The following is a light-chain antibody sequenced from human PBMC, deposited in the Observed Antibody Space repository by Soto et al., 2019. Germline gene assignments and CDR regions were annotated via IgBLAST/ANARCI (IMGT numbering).Light chain of an antibody. CDR2: NNN. Sequence: QSVLTQPPSASGTPGQRVTMSCSGSSSNIGSNTVNWYQQLPGTAPKLLIYNNNQRPSGVPDRFSDFKSGTSASLAISGLQSEDEADYYCATWDDSLNGVVFGGGTKLTVL. J-gene: IGLJ2*01. CDR1: SSNIGSNT. CDR3: ATWDDSLNGVV. V-gene: IGLV1-44*01.